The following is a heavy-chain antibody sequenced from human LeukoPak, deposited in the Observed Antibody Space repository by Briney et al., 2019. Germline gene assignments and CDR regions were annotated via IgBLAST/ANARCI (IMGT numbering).Heavy chain of an antibody. CDR2: ISGSGGST. J-gene: IGHJ6*02. V-gene: IGHV3-23*01. Sequence: PGGTLRLSCAASGLTFSRHAMSWVRQAPGKGLEWVSSISGSGGSTYYADSVKGRFTISRDNAKNTLYLQMNSLRHEDTSVYYCARGGRTDSGSYPYGMDVWGQGATVIVSS. CDR1: GLTFSRHA. CDR3: ARGGRTDSGSYPYGMDV. D-gene: IGHD3-10*01.